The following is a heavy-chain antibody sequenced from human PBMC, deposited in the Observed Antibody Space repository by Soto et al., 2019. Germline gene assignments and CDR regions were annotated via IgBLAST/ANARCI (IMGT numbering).Heavy chain of an antibody. CDR3: AREVYYDFWSGFNTHPYYFDD. V-gene: IGHV3-53*05. CDR1: GLPVSTNY. CDR2: IYSDGRT. D-gene: IGHD3-3*01. Sequence: GGSLRLSCVVSGLPVSTNYMSWVRQAPGKGLEWVSFIYSDGRTYYADSVKGRFTISRDNSKNTLYLQMNSLSSEDTAVHHCAREVYYDFWSGFNTHPYYFDDWGQGTLVTVSS. J-gene: IGHJ4*02.